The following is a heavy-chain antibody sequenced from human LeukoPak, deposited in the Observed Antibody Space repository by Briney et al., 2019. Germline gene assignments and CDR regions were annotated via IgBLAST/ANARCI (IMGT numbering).Heavy chain of an antibody. Sequence: GGSLRLSCAASGFTFSSYAMSWVRQAPGKGLEWVSAISGSGGGTYYADSVKGRFTTSRDNSKNTLYLQMNSLRAEDTAVYYCAKGGGLAVAGTDYFDYWGQGTLVTVSS. V-gene: IGHV3-23*01. D-gene: IGHD6-19*01. J-gene: IGHJ4*02. CDR1: GFTFSSYA. CDR2: ISGSGGGT. CDR3: AKGGGLAVAGTDYFDY.